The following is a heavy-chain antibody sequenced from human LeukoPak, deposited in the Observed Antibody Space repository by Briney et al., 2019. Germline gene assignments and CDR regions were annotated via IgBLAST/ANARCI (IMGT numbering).Heavy chain of an antibody. V-gene: IGHV4-34*01. CDR2: INHSGST. J-gene: IGHJ6*03. Sequence: PSETLSLTCAVYGGSFSGYYWSWIRQPPGKGLEWIGEINHSGSTNYNPSLKSRVTISVDTSKNQFSLKLSSVTAADTAVYYCARAIGSSGWKGYYYYYMDVWGKGTTVTVSS. CDR1: GGSFSGYY. D-gene: IGHD6-19*01. CDR3: ARAIGSSGWKGYYYYYMDV.